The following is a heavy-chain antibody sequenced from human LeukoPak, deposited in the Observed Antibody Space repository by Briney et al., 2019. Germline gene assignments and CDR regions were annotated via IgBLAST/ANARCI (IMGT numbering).Heavy chain of an antibody. Sequence: GGSLRLSCAASGFTVSSNYMSWVRQAPGKGLEWVSVIYSGGSTYYADSVKGRFTISSDNSKNTLYLQMNSLRAEDKAVYYCARDGPGDDSSGYYYVGYFDYWGQGTLVTVSS. V-gene: IGHV3-66*01. CDR2: IYSGGST. CDR3: ARDGPGDDSSGYYYVGYFDY. CDR1: GFTVSSNY. D-gene: IGHD3-22*01. J-gene: IGHJ4*02.